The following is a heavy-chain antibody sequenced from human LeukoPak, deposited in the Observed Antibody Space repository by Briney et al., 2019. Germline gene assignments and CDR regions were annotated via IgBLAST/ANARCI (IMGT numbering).Heavy chain of an antibody. CDR1: GYTFTSCD. Sequence: ASVKVSCKASGYTFTSCDINWVRQATGQGLEWMGWMNPNSGNTGYAQKFQGRVTMARNTSISTAYMELSSLRSEDTAVYYCARRGCSSTSCYVRNWFDPWGQGTLVTVSS. V-gene: IGHV1-8*01. CDR2: MNPNSGNT. D-gene: IGHD2-2*01. CDR3: ARRGCSSTSCYVRNWFDP. J-gene: IGHJ5*02.